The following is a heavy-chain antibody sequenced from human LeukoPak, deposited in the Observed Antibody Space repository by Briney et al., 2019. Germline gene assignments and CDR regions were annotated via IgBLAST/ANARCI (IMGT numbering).Heavy chain of an antibody. CDR2: ISSSSSYI. D-gene: IGHD3-22*01. CDR1: GFTFSSYS. V-gene: IGHV3-21*01. J-gene: IGHJ4*02. CDR3: ARGPFMIVAGSFDY. Sequence: GGSLRLSCAASGFTFSSYSMNWVRQAPGKGLEWVSTISSSSSYIYYADSVEGRFTISRDNAKNSLYLQMNSLRAEDTAVYYCARGPFMIVAGSFDYWGQGTLVTVSS.